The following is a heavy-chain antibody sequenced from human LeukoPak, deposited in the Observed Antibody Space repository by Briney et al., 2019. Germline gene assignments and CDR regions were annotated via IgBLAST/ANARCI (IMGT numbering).Heavy chain of an antibody. Sequence: EASVKVSCKASGYTFTSYGISWVRQAPGQGLEWMGWISAYNGNTNYAQKLQGRVTMTTDTSTSTAYMELRSLRSDDTAVYYCARRAGGAYYDFWSGYWAAYYMDVWGKGTTVTVSS. J-gene: IGHJ6*03. CDR2: ISAYNGNT. CDR1: GYTFTSYG. CDR3: ARRAGGAYYDFWSGYWAAYYMDV. V-gene: IGHV1-18*01. D-gene: IGHD3-3*01.